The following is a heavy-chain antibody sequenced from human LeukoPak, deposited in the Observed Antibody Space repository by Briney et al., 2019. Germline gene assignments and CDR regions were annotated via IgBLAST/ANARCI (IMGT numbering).Heavy chain of an antibody. D-gene: IGHD2-8*01. V-gene: IGHV3-30*02. CDR1: GFTFRSHD. CDR2: VRFDGSDK. CDR3: AKSLYPDAFDI. Sequence: GGSLRLSCAASGFTFRSHDMHWVRQAPGKGLEWVTFVRFDGSDKKYADSVKGRLTISRDNSKNTLSLQMISLRAEDTAVYYCAKSLYPDAFDIWGQGTMVTVS. J-gene: IGHJ3*02.